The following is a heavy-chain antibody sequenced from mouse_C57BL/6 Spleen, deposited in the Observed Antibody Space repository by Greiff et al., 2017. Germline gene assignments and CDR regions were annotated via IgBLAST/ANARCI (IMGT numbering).Heavy chain of an antibody. CDR1: GFTFTAYY. Sequence: EVKLMESGGGLVQPGGSLSLSCAASGFTFTAYYMSWVRQPPGTALEWLGFIRNKANGYTTEYSASVKGRFTISRDNSQSILYLQMNALRAEDSATCYCARRTDSFYFDYWGQGTTLTVSS. J-gene: IGHJ2*01. CDR2: IRNKANGYTT. V-gene: IGHV7-3*01. CDR3: ARRTDSFYFDY. D-gene: IGHD2-12*01.